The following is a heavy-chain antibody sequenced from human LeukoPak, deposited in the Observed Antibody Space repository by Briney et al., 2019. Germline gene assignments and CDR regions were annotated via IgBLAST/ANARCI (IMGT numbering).Heavy chain of an antibody. D-gene: IGHD1-1*01. CDR2: IWYDGSNK. CDR3: ARFRGTGFDY. CDR1: GFTFSSYG. J-gene: IGHJ4*02. V-gene: IGHV3-33*01. Sequence: GGSLRLSCAASGFTFSSYGMHWVRQAPGKGLEWVAIIWYDGSNKYYADSVKGRFTISRDNAKNSVYLQMNSLRAEDTGVYYCARFRGTGFDYWGQGTLVTVSS.